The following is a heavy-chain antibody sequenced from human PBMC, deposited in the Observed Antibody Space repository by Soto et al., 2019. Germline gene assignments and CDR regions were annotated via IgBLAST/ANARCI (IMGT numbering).Heavy chain of an antibody. D-gene: IGHD3-10*01. CDR1: GASITSGSYS. CDR3: ARGREEDYLFAGIDS. J-gene: IGHJ4*02. CDR2: IHNSGTT. Sequence: SETLSLTCNVSGASITSGSYSWSWVRQHPGKGLEWIGYIHNSGTTYYNPSLKSRVTISVDTSKNQFSLKVNSVSAADTAVFYCARGREEDYLFAGIDSWGQGTLVTVS. V-gene: IGHV4-31*03.